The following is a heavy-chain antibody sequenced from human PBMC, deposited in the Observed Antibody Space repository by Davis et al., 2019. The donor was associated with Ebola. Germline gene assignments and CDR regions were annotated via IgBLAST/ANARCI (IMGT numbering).Heavy chain of an antibody. CDR2: ISWNSGSI. CDR1: GFIFSSYE. CDR3: AKEKRGYSYGRDAFDI. J-gene: IGHJ3*02. V-gene: IGHV3-9*03. D-gene: IGHD5-18*01. Sequence: PGGSLRLSCAASGFIFSSYEMNWVRQAPGKGLEWVSGISWNSGSIGYADSVKGRFTISRDNAKNSLYLQMNSLRAEDMALYYCAKEKRGYSYGRDAFDIWGQGTMVTVSS.